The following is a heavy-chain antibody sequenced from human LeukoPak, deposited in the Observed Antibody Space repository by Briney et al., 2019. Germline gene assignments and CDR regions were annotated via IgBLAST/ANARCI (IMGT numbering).Heavy chain of an antibody. CDR2: ISSSSSTI. CDR3: AKDYDSSGYYLFDY. Sequence: GGSLRLSCAASGFMFSTYSMNWVRQAPGKGLEWVSYISSSSSTIYYADSVKGRFTISRDNSKNTLYLQMNSLRAEDTAVYYCAKDYDSSGYYLFDYWGQGTLVTVSS. V-gene: IGHV3-48*01. CDR1: GFMFSTYS. J-gene: IGHJ4*02. D-gene: IGHD3-22*01.